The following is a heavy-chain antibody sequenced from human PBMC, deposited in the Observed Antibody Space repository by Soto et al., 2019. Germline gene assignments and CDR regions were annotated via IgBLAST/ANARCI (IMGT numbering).Heavy chain of an antibody. D-gene: IGHD3-3*01. V-gene: IGHV3-21*01. CDR3: ARGPSEYYDFWSGYLATENYYYYYYMDV. CDR2: ISSSSSYI. Sequence: GGSLRLSCAASGFTFSSYSMNWVRQAPGKGLEWVSSISSSSSYIYYADSVKGRFTISRDNAKNSLYLQMNSLRAEDTAVYYCARGPSEYYDFWSGYLATENYYYYYYMDVWGKGTTVTVSS. CDR1: GFTFSSYS. J-gene: IGHJ6*03.